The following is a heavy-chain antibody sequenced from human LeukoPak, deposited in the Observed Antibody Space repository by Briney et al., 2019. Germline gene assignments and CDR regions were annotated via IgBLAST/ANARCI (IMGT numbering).Heavy chain of an antibody. D-gene: IGHD6-19*01. CDR2: IYYSGST. Sequence: SETLSLTCTVSGGPISSGGYYWSWIRQHPGKGLEWIGYIYYSGSTYYNPSLKSRVTISVDTSKNQFSLKLSSVTAADTAVYYCARGPYSSGLADYWGQGTLVTVSS. CDR1: GGPISSGGYY. CDR3: ARGPYSSGLADY. J-gene: IGHJ4*02. V-gene: IGHV4-31*03.